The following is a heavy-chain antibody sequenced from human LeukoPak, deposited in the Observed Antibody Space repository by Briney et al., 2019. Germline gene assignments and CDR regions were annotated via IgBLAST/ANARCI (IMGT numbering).Heavy chain of an antibody. D-gene: IGHD1-26*01. V-gene: IGHV3-30*14. CDR3: ARDGGSGTYVETYYYGMDV. CDR1: GFTFSSYA. J-gene: IGHJ6*02. CDR2: ISYDGSNK. Sequence: GGSLRLSCAASGFTFSSYAMHWVRQAPGKGLEWVAVISYDGSNKYYADSVKGRFTISRDNSKNTVYLQMNSLRTEDSAVYYCARDGGSGTYVETYYYGMDVWGQGTTVTVSS.